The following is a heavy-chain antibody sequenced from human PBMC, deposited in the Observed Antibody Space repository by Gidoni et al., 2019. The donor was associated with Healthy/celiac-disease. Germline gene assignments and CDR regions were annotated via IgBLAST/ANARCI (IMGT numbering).Heavy chain of an antibody. CDR3: ARGASYGDTMDY. D-gene: IGHD4-17*01. J-gene: IGHJ4*02. Sequence: QVQLQESGPGLVKPSEPLSLTCAVSGYSISSGYYWGWSRQPPGKGLEWIGSIYHRGRTYYNPSLKSRVTISVDPSKNQFSLKLSSVTGADTAVYYCARGASYGDTMDYWGQGTLVTVSS. CDR2: IYHRGRT. V-gene: IGHV4-38-2*01. CDR1: GYSISSGYY.